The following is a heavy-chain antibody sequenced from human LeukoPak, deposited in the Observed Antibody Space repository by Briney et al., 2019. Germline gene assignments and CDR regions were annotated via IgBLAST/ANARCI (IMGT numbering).Heavy chain of an antibody. Sequence: PSHTLSLTCAGYGGSFSGYYWSWISQPPGKGLEYIGYVYYSWDTNYNPSLKRRITITVHTSNNQSSMKLTSVTAADTAVYYCAKCEVASSWYLGDYWGQGTLVTVSS. CDR2: VYYSWDT. V-gene: IGHV4-59*07. J-gene: IGHJ4*02. D-gene: IGHD6-13*01. CDR1: GGSFSGYY. CDR3: AKCEVASSWYLGDY.